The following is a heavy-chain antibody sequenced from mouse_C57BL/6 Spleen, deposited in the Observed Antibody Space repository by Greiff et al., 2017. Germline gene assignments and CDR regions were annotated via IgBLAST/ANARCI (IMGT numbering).Heavy chain of an antibody. D-gene: IGHD3-2*02. CDR2: ISSGGSYT. CDR3: ASLDSSGPCAY. V-gene: IGHV5-6*01. Sequence: EVQRVESGGDLVKPGGSLKLSCAASGFTFSSYGMSWVRQTPDKRLEWVATISSGGSYTYYPDSVKGRFTISRDNAKNTLYLQMSSLKSEDTARYYCASLDSSGPCAYWGQGTLVTVSA. J-gene: IGHJ3*01. CDR1: GFTFSSYG.